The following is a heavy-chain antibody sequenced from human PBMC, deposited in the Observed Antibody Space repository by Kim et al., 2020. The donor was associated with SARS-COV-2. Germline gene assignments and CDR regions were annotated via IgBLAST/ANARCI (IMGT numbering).Heavy chain of an antibody. Sequence: YYNPSLKGRVTISVDTSKNQFSLKLGSVTAADTAVYYCARSIAGGYYFDYWGQGTLVTVSS. CDR3: ARSIAGGYYFDY. V-gene: IGHV4-39*01. D-gene: IGHD6-6*01. J-gene: IGHJ4*02.